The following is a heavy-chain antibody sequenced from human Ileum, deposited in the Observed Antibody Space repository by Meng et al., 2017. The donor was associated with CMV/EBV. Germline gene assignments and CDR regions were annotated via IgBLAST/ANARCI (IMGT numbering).Heavy chain of an antibody. CDR1: CEYTSSSSDD. Sequence: QVQTPRPGIVYPLDTLSLILICACEYTSSSSDDWCWIRQPPGKRLEWIGSIYYRGTTYYNPYLKSRVTMSIDTSTNQVSLNLRSVTAADTAVYYCVRDKDNNHLLDWFNPWGQGTLVTVSS. CDR2: IYYRGTT. D-gene: IGHD1-14*01. CDR3: VRDKDNNHLLDWFNP. J-gene: IGHJ5*02. V-gene: IGHV4-39*07.